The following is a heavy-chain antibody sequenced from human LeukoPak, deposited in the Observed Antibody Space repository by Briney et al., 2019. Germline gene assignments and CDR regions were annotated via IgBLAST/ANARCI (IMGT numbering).Heavy chain of an antibody. CDR3: ARYYYDSSAYPYYFEY. Sequence: GESLKISCKGSGYRFTSYWIGWVRQVPGKGLEWMGIVQPGDSDIRYSPSFQGQVTISADKSISTVYLQWSGLKASDTAMYYCARYYYDSSAYPYYFEYWGQGTLVTVSS. CDR1: GYRFTSYW. V-gene: IGHV5-51*01. CDR2: VQPGDSDI. J-gene: IGHJ4*02. D-gene: IGHD3-22*01.